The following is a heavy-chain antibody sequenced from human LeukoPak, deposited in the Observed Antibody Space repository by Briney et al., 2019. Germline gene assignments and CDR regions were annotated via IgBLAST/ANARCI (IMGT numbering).Heavy chain of an antibody. CDR3: ASGGYCSSTSCWLDY. Sequence: GGSLRLSCAASRFTFSSYSMNWVRQAPGKGLEWVGRIKSKADGETTDYAAPVKGRFTISRDDSKNTLYLQMNSLKTEYTAVYYCASGGYCSSTSCWLDYWGQGTLVTVSS. J-gene: IGHJ4*02. V-gene: IGHV3-15*01. CDR1: RFTFSSYS. CDR2: IKSKADGETT. D-gene: IGHD2-2*01.